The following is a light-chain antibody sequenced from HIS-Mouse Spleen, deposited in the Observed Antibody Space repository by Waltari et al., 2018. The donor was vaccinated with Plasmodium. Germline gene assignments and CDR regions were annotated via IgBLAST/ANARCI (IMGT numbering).Light chain of an antibody. J-gene: IGKJ3*01. CDR1: QSVNNY. CDR3: KQYNNWSFT. CDR2: GAS. V-gene: IGKV3-15*01. Sequence: EIVMPQSPATLSVSPGDRATLSCSASQSVNNYLAWYQQKPGQAPRLLIYGASTRATGIPARFSGSGSGTEFTLTISSLQSEDFAVYYCKQYNNWSFTFGPGTKVDIK.